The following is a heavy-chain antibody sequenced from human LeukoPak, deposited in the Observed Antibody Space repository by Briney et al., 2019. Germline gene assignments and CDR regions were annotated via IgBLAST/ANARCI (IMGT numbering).Heavy chain of an antibody. D-gene: IGHD1-7*01. CDR1: GVTFSTYV. V-gene: IGHV3-23*01. CDR2: VSASGGRT. CDR3: ARGNCWHFDY. J-gene: IGHJ4*02. Sequence: PGGSLTLSCAASGVTFSTYVMSWVRQAPARGVEGGSGVSASGGRTYYADSVKGRVTISRDNSKNTLYLQMNSVGADDTAVYYCARGNCWHFDYWGQGTLVTVSS.